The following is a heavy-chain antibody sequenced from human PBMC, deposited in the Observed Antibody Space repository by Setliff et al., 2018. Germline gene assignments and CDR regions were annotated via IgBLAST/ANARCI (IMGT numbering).Heavy chain of an antibody. CDR1: GGSISSYY. Sequence: SETLSLTCTVSGGSISSYYWCWIRQPAGKGLEWIGHIYIGGSANYNPSLKSRVTMSIDTSKNQFSLKLNSVTAADMAVYYCAREQWLDPPGYYYMDVWAKGTTVTGSS. CDR2: IYIGGSA. CDR3: AREQWLDPPGYYYMDV. J-gene: IGHJ6*03. V-gene: IGHV4-4*07. D-gene: IGHD6-19*01.